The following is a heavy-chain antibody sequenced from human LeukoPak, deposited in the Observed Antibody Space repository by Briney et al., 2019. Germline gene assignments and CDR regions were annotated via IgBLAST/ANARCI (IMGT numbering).Heavy chain of an antibody. J-gene: IGHJ3*02. D-gene: IGHD3-10*01. V-gene: IGHV4-30-2*01. CDR3: ARGHGSGIYVDAFDI. CDR1: AGSISSGDYS. CDR2: IYHSGST. Sequence: SETLSLTCTVSAGSISSGDYSWSWIRQPPGKGLEWIGYIYHSGSTYYNPSLKSRVTISLDRSKSQFSLKLSSVTAADTAVYYCARGHGSGIYVDAFDIWTQGTMVTVSS.